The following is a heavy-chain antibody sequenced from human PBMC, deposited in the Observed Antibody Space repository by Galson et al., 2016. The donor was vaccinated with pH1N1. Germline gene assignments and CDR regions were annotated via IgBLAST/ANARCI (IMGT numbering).Heavy chain of an antibody. D-gene: IGHD6-6*01. V-gene: IGHV5-51*01. CDR3: ARNQSSSDDYFFYNMDV. J-gene: IGHJ6*02. CDR1: GYIFSTFW. Sequence: QSGAEVKKPGESLKISCKGSGYIFSTFWIGWVRQMPGKGLEWMGIVYPGDSDTRYNPSFKGQVTISVDKSISTAYLQWSSLKASDSAIYFCARNQSSSDDYFFYNMDVWGQGTTVTVSS. CDR2: VYPGDSDT.